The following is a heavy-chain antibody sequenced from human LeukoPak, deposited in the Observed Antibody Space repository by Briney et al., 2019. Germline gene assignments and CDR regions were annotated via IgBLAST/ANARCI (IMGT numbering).Heavy chain of an antibody. CDR3: ARFNWGWYYYYMGV. CDR2: IYTSGST. Sequence: PSETLSLTCTVSGGSISSGSYYWSWIRQPAGKGLEWIGRIYTSGSTNYNPSLKSRVTISVVTSKNQFSLKLSSVTAADTAVYYCARFNWGWYYYYMGVWGKGTTVTVSS. V-gene: IGHV4-61*02. J-gene: IGHJ6*03. D-gene: IGHD7-27*01. CDR1: GGSISSGSYY.